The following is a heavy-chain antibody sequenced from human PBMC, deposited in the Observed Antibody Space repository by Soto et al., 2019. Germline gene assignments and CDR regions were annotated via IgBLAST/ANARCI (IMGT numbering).Heavy chain of an antibody. V-gene: IGHV3-66*01. D-gene: IGHD6-19*01. Sequence: EVQLVESGGGLVQPGGSLRLSCAASGFTVSSNYMSWVRQAPGKGLAWVSVIYSGGSTYYADSVKGRFTISRDNSTNTLYLQMTSLRAEDTVLYYCARYGPQWLVAGYFDYWGQGTLVTVSS. J-gene: IGHJ4*02. CDR2: IYSGGST. CDR3: ARYGPQWLVAGYFDY. CDR1: GFTVSSNY.